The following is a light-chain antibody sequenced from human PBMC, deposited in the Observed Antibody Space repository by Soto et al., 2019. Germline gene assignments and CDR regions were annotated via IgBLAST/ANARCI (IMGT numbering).Light chain of an antibody. Sequence: QSVLAHPPSASGTHGQRVTISCSGSSSNIGSNYVYWYQQLPGTAPKLLIYRNNQRPSGVPDRFSGSKSGTSASLAISGLRSEDEADYYCAAWDDSLSGVVFGGGTKVTVL. CDR1: SSNIGSNY. CDR2: RNN. J-gene: IGLJ2*01. V-gene: IGLV1-47*01. CDR3: AAWDDSLSGVV.